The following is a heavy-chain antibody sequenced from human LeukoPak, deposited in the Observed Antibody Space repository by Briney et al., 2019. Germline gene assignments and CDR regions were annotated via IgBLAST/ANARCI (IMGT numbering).Heavy chain of an antibody. V-gene: IGHV1-69*05. D-gene: IGHD3-22*01. CDR3: AREASYDSRPWFDP. Sequence: SVKVSCKASGYSFTGYFIHWVRQAPGQGLEWMGGIIPIFGTANYAQKFQGRVTITTDESTSTAYMELSSLRSEDTAVYYCAREASYDSRPWFDPWGQGTLVTVSS. CDR1: GYSFTGYF. CDR2: IIPIFGTA. J-gene: IGHJ5*02.